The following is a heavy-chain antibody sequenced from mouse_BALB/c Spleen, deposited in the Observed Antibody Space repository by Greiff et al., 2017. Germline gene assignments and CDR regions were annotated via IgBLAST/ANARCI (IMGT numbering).Heavy chain of an antibody. J-gene: IGHJ2*01. CDR2: ISYSGST. D-gene: IGHD1-1*01. Sequence: EVQLQESGPSLVKPSQTLSLTCSVTGDSITSGYWNWIRKFPGNKLEYMGYISYSGSTYYNPSLKSRISITRDTSKNQYYLQLNSVTTEDTATYYCAWWGLLRGYFDYWGQGTTLTVSS. CDR1: GDSITSGY. CDR3: AWWGLLRGYFDY. V-gene: IGHV3-8*02.